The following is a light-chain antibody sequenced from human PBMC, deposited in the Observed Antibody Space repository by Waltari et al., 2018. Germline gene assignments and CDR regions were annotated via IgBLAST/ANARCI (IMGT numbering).Light chain of an antibody. Sequence: DIQMTQSPSSLSASVGDRVTITCRASQSISDYLNWYQHKPGKAPRLLIYSASTLQSGVPSRFSGSGSATDFTLIISSLQPEDFATYYCEQSNSFPFTFGPGTKVDV. CDR2: SAS. CDR1: QSISDY. V-gene: IGKV1-39*01. J-gene: IGKJ3*01. CDR3: EQSNSFPFT.